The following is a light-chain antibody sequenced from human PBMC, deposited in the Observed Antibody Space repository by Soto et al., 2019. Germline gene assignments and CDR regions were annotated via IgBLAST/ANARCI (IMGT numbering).Light chain of an antibody. CDR3: QPLRMYPST. J-gene: IGKJ4*01. V-gene: IGKV1-5*01. CDR2: DAS. CDR1: QSISSR. Sequence: DVEMSQSPATLSASVGDRVTITCRASQSISSRLAWYQQKPGKAPKLLIYDASSLESGVPSRFSGSRSGTEFTLTISSLQPEDFAAYYCQPLRMYPSTFGGGTKVDIK.